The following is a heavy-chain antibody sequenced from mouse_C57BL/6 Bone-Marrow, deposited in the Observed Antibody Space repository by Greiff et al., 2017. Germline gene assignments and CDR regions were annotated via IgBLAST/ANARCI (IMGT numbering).Heavy chain of an antibody. V-gene: IGHV1-64*01. J-gene: IGHJ3*01. CDR2: IHPNSGST. CDR3: ARPRYYGSSSWFAY. Sequence: QVQLQQPGAELVKPGASVKLSCKASGYTFTSYWMHWVKQRPGQGLEWIGMIHPNSGSTNYNEKFKSKATLTVDKSSSTAYMQLSSLTSEDSAVYYCARPRYYGSSSWFAYWGQGTLVTVSA. D-gene: IGHD1-1*01. CDR1: GYTFTSYW.